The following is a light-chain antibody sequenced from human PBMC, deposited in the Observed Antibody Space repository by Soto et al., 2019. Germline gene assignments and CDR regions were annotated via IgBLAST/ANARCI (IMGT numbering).Light chain of an antibody. Sequence: XSVXXQPASVXXXXXXXXXXXXTGTXXXVGGYNYVSWYQQHPGKAPKLMIYDVSTRPSGVSNRFSGSKSGNTASLTISGLQAEDEADYYCSSYTTSSTPYVFGTGTKVTVL. CDR3: SSYTTSSTPYV. V-gene: IGLV2-14*03. CDR1: XXXVGGYNY. J-gene: IGLJ1*01. CDR2: DVS.